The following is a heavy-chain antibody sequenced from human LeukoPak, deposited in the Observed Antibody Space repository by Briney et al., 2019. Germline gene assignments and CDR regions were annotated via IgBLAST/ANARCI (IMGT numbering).Heavy chain of an antibody. V-gene: IGHV1-18*01. D-gene: IGHD3-16*02. CDR3: ARVRVNYVWGNYPVDY. J-gene: IGHJ4*02. CDR1: GHTFTSYG. CDR2: ISGNNGNT. Sequence: ASVKVSCKASGHTFTSYGISWVRQAPGQGLEWMGWISGNNGNTNYAQKLQGRVTMTTDTSTSTAYVELRSLRSDDTALYYCARVRVNYVWGNYPVDYWGQGALVTVSS.